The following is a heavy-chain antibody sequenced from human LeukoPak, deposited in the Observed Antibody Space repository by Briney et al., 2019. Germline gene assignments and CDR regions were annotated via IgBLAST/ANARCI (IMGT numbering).Heavy chain of an antibody. J-gene: IGHJ4*02. CDR2: ISGSGANT. D-gene: IGHD2-2*01. CDR3: AKPAYCSSISCSSFDY. Sequence: GGSLRLSCAASGFTFSSYAMNWVRQAPGKGLEWVSGISGSGANTYYADSVKGRFTISRDNSKNTLNLQMNSLRAEDTAVYYCAKPAYCSSISCSSFDYWGQGTLVTVSS. CDR1: GFTFSSYA. V-gene: IGHV3-23*01.